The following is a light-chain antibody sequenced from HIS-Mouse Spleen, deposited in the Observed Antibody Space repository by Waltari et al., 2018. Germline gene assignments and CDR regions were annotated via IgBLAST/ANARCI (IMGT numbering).Light chain of an antibody. CDR1: QGISSY. Sequence: DIQLTQSPSFLSASVGDRVTITCRASQGISSYLAWYQHKPGKAPKLLIYAASTLQSGVPSRFSGSGSGTEFTLTISSLQPEDFATYYCQQLNSYPPTFDQGTKVEIK. J-gene: IGKJ1*01. CDR3: QQLNSYPPT. CDR2: AAS. V-gene: IGKV1-9*01.